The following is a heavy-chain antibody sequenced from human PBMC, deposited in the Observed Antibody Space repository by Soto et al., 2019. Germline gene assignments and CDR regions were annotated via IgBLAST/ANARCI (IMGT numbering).Heavy chain of an antibody. Sequence: EVQLVESGGGLVQPGGSLRLSCAASGFTFSSYSMNWVRQAPGKGLEWVSYISSSSSTIYYADSVKGRFTISRDNAKNSLYRQMTSLRAEDTAVYYCERMGWLQTKRGIGYWGQGTLVTVSS. CDR1: GFTFSSYS. D-gene: IGHD5-12*01. CDR3: ERMGWLQTKRGIGY. CDR2: ISSSSSTI. J-gene: IGHJ4*02. V-gene: IGHV3-48*01.